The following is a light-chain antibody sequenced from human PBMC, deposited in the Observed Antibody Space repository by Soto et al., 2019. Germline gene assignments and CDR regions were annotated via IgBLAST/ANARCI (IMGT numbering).Light chain of an antibody. Sequence: DIPLTQSPSFLSACAGDRVTITCRASQGMSSYLAWYQQKPGKAPKLLIYAASTLQSGVPSRFSGSGSGTEFTLTISSLQPEDFATYYCQQLNSYPRTFGQGTKVEIK. V-gene: IGKV1-9*01. CDR1: QGMSSY. J-gene: IGKJ1*01. CDR3: QQLNSYPRT. CDR2: AAS.